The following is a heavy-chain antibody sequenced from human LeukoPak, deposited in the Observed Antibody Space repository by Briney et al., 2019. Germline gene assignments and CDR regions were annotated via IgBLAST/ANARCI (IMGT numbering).Heavy chain of an antibody. CDR1: GFTFSSYG. J-gene: IGHJ4*02. V-gene: IGHV3-30*02. D-gene: IGHD6-13*01. CDR2: IRYDGSNK. Sequence: PGGSLRLSCAASGFTFSSYGMHWVRQAPGKGLEWVAFIRYDGSNKYYADSVKGRFTISRDNSKNMLHLQLNSLRGEDTAVYYCAKDDGSWYYFDYWGQGTLVTDSS. CDR3: AKDDGSWYYFDY.